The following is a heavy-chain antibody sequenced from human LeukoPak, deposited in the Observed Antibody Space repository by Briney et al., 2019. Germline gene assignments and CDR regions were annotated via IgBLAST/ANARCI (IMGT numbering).Heavy chain of an antibody. CDR1: GHSINSAYY. J-gene: IGHJ4*02. Sequence: KASETLSLTCTVSGHSINSAYYWGWIRQSPGKGLEWIGSIYHSGSTYYNPSLKSRVTISIDTSKNQFSLKLRSVTAADTAVYYCARVREDSSGWQFGLDYWGQGTLVTVSS. CDR2: IYHSGST. D-gene: IGHD3-22*01. V-gene: IGHV4-38-2*02. CDR3: ARVREDSSGWQFGLDY.